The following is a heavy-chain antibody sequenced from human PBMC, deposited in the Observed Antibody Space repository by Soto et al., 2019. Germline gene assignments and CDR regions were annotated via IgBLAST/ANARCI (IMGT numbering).Heavy chain of an antibody. Sequence: GGSLRLSCAASGFTFSSYAMSWVRQAPGKGLEWVSAISGSGGSTYYADSVKGRFTISRDNSKNTLYLQMNSLRAEDTAVYYCAKDPRHWGTNTLFDYWGQGTLVTVSS. CDR2: ISGSGGST. CDR3: AKDPRHWGTNTLFDY. V-gene: IGHV3-23*01. CDR1: GFTFSSYA. D-gene: IGHD3-16*01. J-gene: IGHJ4*02.